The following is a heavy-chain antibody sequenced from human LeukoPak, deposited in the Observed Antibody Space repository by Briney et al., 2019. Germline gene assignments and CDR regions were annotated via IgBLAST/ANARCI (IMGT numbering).Heavy chain of an antibody. Sequence: PGGSLRLSCAASGFTLSSYGMHWVRQAPGKGLEWVAVISYEGSNKYYADSVKGRFTISRDNCKNTLYLQITRLKAEDTAVYSCAQPTVTTTHSYGIDVWGQRPTLPLSS. CDR1: GFTLSSYG. CDR2: ISYEGSNK. V-gene: IGHV3-30*18. D-gene: IGHD4-17*01. CDR3: AQPTVTTTHSYGIDV. J-gene: IGHJ6*02.